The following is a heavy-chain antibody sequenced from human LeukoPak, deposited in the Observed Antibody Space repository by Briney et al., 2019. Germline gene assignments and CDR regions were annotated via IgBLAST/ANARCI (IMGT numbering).Heavy chain of an antibody. CDR1: GYTFTSYD. Sequence: ASVTVSCKASGYTFTSYDINWVRQATGQGLEWMGWMNPNSGNTGYAQKFQGRVTMTRNTSISTAYMELSSLRSEDTAVYYCATQLFYGSGSYYYFDYWGQGTLVTVSS. D-gene: IGHD3-10*01. V-gene: IGHV1-8*01. CDR2: MNPNSGNT. CDR3: ATQLFYGSGSYYYFDY. J-gene: IGHJ4*02.